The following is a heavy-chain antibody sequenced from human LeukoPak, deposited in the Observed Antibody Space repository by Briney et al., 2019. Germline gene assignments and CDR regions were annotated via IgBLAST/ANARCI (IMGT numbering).Heavy chain of an antibody. D-gene: IGHD2-2*01. Sequence: PGGSLRLSCAASRFTFSSYWMTWVRQAPGKGLEWVANIKPDGSKKSYVDSVKGRFTTSRDNAKNSLYLQMNSLRADDTGVYYCASQPAAADVDYWGQGTLVTVSS. CDR3: ASQPAAADVDY. CDR1: RFTFSSYW. J-gene: IGHJ4*02. V-gene: IGHV3-7*03. CDR2: IKPDGSKK.